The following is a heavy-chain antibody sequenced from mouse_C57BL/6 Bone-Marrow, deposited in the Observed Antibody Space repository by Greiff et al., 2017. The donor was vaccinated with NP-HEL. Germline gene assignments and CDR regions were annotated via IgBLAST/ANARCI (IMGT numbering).Heavy chain of an antibody. CDR3: TVYGSPHYFDY. CDR1: GFTFSNYW. D-gene: IGHD1-1*01. Sequence: EVMLVESGGGLVQPGGSMKLSCVASGFTFSNYWMNWVRQSPEKGLEWVAQIRLKSDNYATHYAESVKGRFTISRDDSKSSVYLQMNNLRAEDTGIYYCTVYGSPHYFDYWGQGTTLTVSS. V-gene: IGHV6-3*01. CDR2: IRLKSDNYAT. J-gene: IGHJ2*01.